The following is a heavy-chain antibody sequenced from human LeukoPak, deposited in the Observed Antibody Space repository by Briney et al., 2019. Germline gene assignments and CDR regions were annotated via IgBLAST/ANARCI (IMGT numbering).Heavy chain of an antibody. CDR3: ARVGRRWFGSLDPSEYFQH. CDR2: ISYDGSNK. D-gene: IGHD3-10*01. J-gene: IGHJ1*01. V-gene: IGHV3-30*03. Sequence: GGSLRLSCAASGFTFTTYSMTWVRQAPGKGLEWVAVISYDGSNKYYADSVKGRFTISRDNSKNTLYLQMNSLRAEDTAVYYCARVGRRWFGSLDPSEYFQHWGQGTLVTVSS. CDR1: GFTFTTYS.